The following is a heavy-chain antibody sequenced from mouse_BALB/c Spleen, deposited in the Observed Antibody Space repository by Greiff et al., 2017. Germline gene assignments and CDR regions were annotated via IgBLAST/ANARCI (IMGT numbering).Heavy chain of an antibody. CDR2: IYPGDGDT. J-gene: IGHJ2*01. CDR3: AEGGFDY. CDR1: GYTFTSYW. V-gene: IGHV1-87*01. Sequence: VQLQQSGAELARPGASVKLSCKASGYTFTSYWMQWVKQRPGQGLEWIGAIYPGDGDTRYTRKFKGKATLTADKSSSTAYMQLSSLASEDSAVYYCAEGGFDYWGQGTTLTVSS.